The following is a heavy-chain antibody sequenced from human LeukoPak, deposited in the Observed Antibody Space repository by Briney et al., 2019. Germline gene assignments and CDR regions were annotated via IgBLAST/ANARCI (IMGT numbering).Heavy chain of an antibody. V-gene: IGHV3-15*01. D-gene: IGHD3-22*01. CDR2: IKSKTDGGTT. CDR1: GFTFSNAW. Sequence: GGSLRLSCAASGFTFSNAWMSWVRQAPGKGLEWVGRIKSKTDGGTTDYAAPVKGRFTISRDDSKNTLYLQMNSLKTEDTAVYYCTTDLLASDYYDSSGYLDYWGQGTLVTVSS. J-gene: IGHJ4*02. CDR3: TTDLLASDYYDSSGYLDY.